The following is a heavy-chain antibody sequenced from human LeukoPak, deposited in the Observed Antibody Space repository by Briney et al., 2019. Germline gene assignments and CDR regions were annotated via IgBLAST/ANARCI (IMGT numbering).Heavy chain of an antibody. CDR1: GGTFSSYA. V-gene: IGHV1-69*05. CDR2: IIPIFGTA. J-gene: IGHJ4*02. Sequence: GASVKVSCKASGGTFSSYAISWVRQAPGQGLEWMGGIIPIFGTANYAQKFQGRVTITTDESTSTAYMELSSLRSEDTAVYYCARGLSLTFGFDYWGQGTLVTVSS. CDR3: ARGLSLTFGFDY. D-gene: IGHD3-16*01.